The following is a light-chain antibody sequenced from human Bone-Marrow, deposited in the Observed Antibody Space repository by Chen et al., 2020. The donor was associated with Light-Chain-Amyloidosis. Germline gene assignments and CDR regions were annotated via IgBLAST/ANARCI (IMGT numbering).Light chain of an antibody. CDR2: GSS. V-gene: IGKV3-20*01. CDR1: QTISSNY. CDR3: QQYGTSPLT. J-gene: IGKJ4*01. Sequence: EIVLTQSPGTLSLSPGEGDNLACRASQTISSNYLTWYQQKFGQAPRLLIYGSSSWATGIPDRFTGSGSGTDFTLTLNRLEPEDFAMYYCQQYGTSPLTFGGGTKVEIK.